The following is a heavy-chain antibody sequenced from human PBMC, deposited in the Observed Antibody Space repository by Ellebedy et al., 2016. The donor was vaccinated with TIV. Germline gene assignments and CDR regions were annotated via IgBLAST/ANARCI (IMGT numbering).Heavy chain of an antibody. CDR2: ISWNSGNI. Sequence: PGGSLRLSCAASGFTFDDYAMHWVRQAPGKGLEWVSGISWNSGNIEYADSVKGRFTISRDNANNSLYLQMNSLRAEDTALYYCAKDRLSKKYQLLSWFDPWGQGTLVTVSS. D-gene: IGHD2-2*01. V-gene: IGHV3-9*01. CDR3: AKDRLSKKYQLLSWFDP. CDR1: GFTFDDYA. J-gene: IGHJ5*02.